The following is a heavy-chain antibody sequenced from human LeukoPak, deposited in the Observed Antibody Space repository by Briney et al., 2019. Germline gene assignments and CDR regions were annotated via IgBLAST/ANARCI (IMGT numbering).Heavy chain of an antibody. Sequence: GRSLRLSCAASGFTFSSYAMHWVRQAPGKGLEWVAVISYDGSNKYYADSVKGRFTISRDNSKNTLYLQMNSLRAEDTAVYYCARDQLMKYSSSWVLDYWGQGTLVTVSS. J-gene: IGHJ4*02. CDR2: ISYDGSNK. V-gene: IGHV3-30-3*01. CDR1: GFTFSSYA. CDR3: ARDQLMKYSSSWVLDY. D-gene: IGHD6-6*01.